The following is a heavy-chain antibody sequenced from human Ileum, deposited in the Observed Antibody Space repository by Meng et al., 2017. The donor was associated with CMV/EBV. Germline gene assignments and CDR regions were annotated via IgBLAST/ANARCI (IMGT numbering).Heavy chain of an antibody. V-gene: IGHV3-30*02. Sequence: APLVGAGVGVVQPGGSLRLSCAVSGLTFSSYGMPWVRQAPGKGLEWVAFVRSDGSNKYYADSVKGRFTISRDNSENTLFLQMNSLRADDTAVYYCSSLGDYWGQGTLVTVSS. D-gene: IGHD3-16*01. CDR2: VRSDGSNK. J-gene: IGHJ4*02. CDR3: SSLGDY. CDR1: GLTFSSYG.